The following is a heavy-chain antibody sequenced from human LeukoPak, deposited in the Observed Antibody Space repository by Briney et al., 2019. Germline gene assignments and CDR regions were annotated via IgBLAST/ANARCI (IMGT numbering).Heavy chain of an antibody. CDR1: GGSFSGYY. CDR3: ARSLRYDILTGYYAFDI. J-gene: IGHJ3*02. D-gene: IGHD3-9*01. CDR2: INHSGST. V-gene: IGHV4-34*01. Sequence: PSETLSLTCAVYGGSFSGYYWSWIRQPPGKGLEWIGEINHSGSTNYNPSLKSRVTISVDTSKNQFSLRLSSVTAADTAVYYCARSLRYDILTGYYAFDIWGQGTMVTVSS.